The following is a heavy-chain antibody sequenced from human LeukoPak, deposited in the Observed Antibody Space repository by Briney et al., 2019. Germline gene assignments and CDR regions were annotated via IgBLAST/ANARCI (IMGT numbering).Heavy chain of an antibody. CDR1: GFTFSCYA. V-gene: IGHV3-7*03. CDR2: IKLDGSEK. Sequence: GSLRPSCAASGFTFSCYAIHWVRQAPGKGLEWVANIKLDGSEKNYVDSVKGRFTISRDNTKNSLYLQMNSLRAEDTAVFYCARDQYDTWSRRGNFDSWGQGTLVIVSS. CDR3: ARDQYDTWSRRGNFDS. D-gene: IGHD3-3*01. J-gene: IGHJ4*02.